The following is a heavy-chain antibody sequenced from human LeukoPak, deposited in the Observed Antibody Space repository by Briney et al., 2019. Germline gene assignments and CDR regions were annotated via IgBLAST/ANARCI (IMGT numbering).Heavy chain of an antibody. CDR1: GDSISSYY. J-gene: IGHJ4*02. CDR2: IYSSGST. Sequence: PSETLSLTCTVSGDSISSYYWSWIRQPAGKGLEWIGRIYSSGSTNYNPSLKSRVSMSVDTSKNQFSLNLSFVTAADTAVYYCARGYGAGHYFDYWGQGTPVTVSS. CDR3: ARGYGAGHYFDY. D-gene: IGHD6-19*01. V-gene: IGHV4-4*07.